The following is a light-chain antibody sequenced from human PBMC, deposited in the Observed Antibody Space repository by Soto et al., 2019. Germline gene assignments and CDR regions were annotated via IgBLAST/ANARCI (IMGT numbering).Light chain of an antibody. CDR1: QSVSSSY. CDR2: GAS. CDR3: QQRGSSPLT. V-gene: IGKV3-20*01. J-gene: IGKJ4*01. Sequence: ALTQSPGTLSLSPGERATFSCRASQSVSSSYLAWYQQKAGQAPRLLIYGASSRAAGIPDRFSGSGSGTDFNLTISSLETEDFAVYYCQQRGSSPLTFGGGTKVDIK.